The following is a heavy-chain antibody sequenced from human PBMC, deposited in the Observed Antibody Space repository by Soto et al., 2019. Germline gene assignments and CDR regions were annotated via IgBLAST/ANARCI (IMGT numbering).Heavy chain of an antibody. Sequence: QLQLQESGPGLVKPSETLSLTCTVSGGSISGSGYYWGWIRQPPGKGLEWIGTIYYSGSTYSNSSLKSRVTISVDTSKNQFSLKLNSVTAADTAIYYCARHYGAFDPWGQGTLVTVSS. CDR1: GGSISGSGYY. D-gene: IGHD4-17*01. J-gene: IGHJ5*02. V-gene: IGHV4-39*01. CDR3: ARHYGAFDP. CDR2: IYYSGST.